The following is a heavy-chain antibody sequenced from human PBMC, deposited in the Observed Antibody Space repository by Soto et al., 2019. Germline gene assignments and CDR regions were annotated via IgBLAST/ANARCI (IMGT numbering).Heavy chain of an antibody. CDR2: IIPIFGTA. Sequence: QVQLVQSGAEVKKPGSSVKVSCKASGGTFSSYAISWVRQAPGQGLEWMGGIIPIFGTANYAQKFQGRVTITGDESTSTAYMERSSLRSEDTAVYYCARSMTTVARYFDYWGQGTLVTVSS. CDR1: GGTFSSYA. J-gene: IGHJ4*02. CDR3: ARSMTTVARYFDY. V-gene: IGHV1-69*01. D-gene: IGHD4-17*01.